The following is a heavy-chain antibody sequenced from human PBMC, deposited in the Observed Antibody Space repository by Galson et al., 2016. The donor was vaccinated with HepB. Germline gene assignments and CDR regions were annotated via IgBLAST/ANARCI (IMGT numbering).Heavy chain of an antibody. J-gene: IGHJ3*02. D-gene: IGHD3-22*01. CDR1: GGSIXSGDYX. V-gene: IGHV4-30-4*01. Sequence: TLSLTCSVSGGSIXSGDYXXSWIXQPPGKGLEWIGYIYYKGTTYYNPSLKSRVSISVDTSKNQFSLKLSSVTAADTALYFCARYDSGTFDAFDIWGQGTMVTVSS. CDR2: IYYKGTT. CDR3: ARYDSGTFDAFDI.